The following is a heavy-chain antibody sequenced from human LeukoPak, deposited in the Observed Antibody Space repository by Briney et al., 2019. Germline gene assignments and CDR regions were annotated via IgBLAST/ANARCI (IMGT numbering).Heavy chain of an antibody. CDR1: GGSFSGYY. D-gene: IGHD2-2*02. CDR2: INHSGST. CDR3: ARKGCSSTSCYTSRYYYYMDV. Sequence: SETLSLTCTVYGGSFSGYYWSWIRQPPGKGLEWIGEINHSGSTNYNPSLKSRVTISVDTSKNQFSLKLSSVTAADTAVYYCARKGCSSTSCYTSRYYYYMDVWGKGTTVTVSS. J-gene: IGHJ6*03. V-gene: IGHV4-34*01.